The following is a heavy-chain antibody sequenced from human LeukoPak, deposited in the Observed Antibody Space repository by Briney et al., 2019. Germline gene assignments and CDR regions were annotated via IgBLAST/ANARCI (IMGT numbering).Heavy chain of an antibody. CDR3: ARRAGAYSHPYDY. D-gene: IGHD4/OR15-4a*01. Sequence: PGGSLRLSCTVSGFTVSSNSMSWVRQAPGEGLEWVSFIYSDNTHYSDSVKGRFTISRDNSKNTLYLQMNSLRAEDTGVCYCARRAGAYSHPYDYWGQGTLVTVSS. J-gene: IGHJ4*02. V-gene: IGHV3-53*01. CDR1: GFTVSSNS. CDR2: IYSDNT.